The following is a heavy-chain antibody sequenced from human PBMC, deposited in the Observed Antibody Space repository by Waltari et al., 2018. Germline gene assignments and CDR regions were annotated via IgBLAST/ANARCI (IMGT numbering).Heavy chain of an antibody. CDR1: GYTFTSYA. CDR3: ARVPEAYYDSSGYYSRPSSLGY. D-gene: IGHD3-22*01. J-gene: IGHJ4*02. Sequence: QVQLVQSGSELKKPGASVKVSCKASGYTFTSYAMNWVRQAPGQGLEWMGWINTNTGNPTYAQGFTGRFVFSLETSVSTAYLQISSLKAEDTAVYYCARVPEAYYDSSGYYSRPSSLGYWGQGTLVTVSS. V-gene: IGHV7-4-1*02. CDR2: INTNTGNP.